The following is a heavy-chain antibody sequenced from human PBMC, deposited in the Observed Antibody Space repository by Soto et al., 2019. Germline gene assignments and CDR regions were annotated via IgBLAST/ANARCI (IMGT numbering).Heavy chain of an antibody. Sequence: SETLSLTCAVSGGPISSGGYSWSWIRQPPGKGLEWIGYIYHSGSTYYNPSLKSRVTISVDRSKNQFSLKLSSVTAADTAVYYCARAPDNIAYYFDYWGQGTLVTVSS. D-gene: IGHD5-12*01. CDR3: ARAPDNIAYYFDY. CDR2: IYHSGST. V-gene: IGHV4-30-2*01. J-gene: IGHJ4*02. CDR1: GGPISSGGYS.